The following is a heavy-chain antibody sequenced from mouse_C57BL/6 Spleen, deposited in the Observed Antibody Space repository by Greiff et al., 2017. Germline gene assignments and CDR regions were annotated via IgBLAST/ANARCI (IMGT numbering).Heavy chain of an antibody. V-gene: IGHV1-66*01. CDR1: GYSFTSYY. CDR3: AREDYYYGSSYPDD. Sequence: QVQLQQSGPELVKPGASVKISCKASGYSFTSYYIHWVKQRPGQGLEWIGWIYPGSGNTKYNEKFKGKATLTADTSSSTAYMQLSSLTSEDSAVYYCAREDYYYGSSYPDDWGQGTTLTVSS. D-gene: IGHD1-1*01. CDR2: IYPGSGNT. J-gene: IGHJ2*01.